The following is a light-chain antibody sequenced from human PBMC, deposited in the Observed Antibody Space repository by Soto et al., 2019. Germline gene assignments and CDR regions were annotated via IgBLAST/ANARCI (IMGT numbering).Light chain of an antibody. CDR3: SSWTSSSTLL. CDR1: SSDVGGAYNY. CDR2: EVI. Sequence: QSVLTQPASASGSPGQSITISCTGTSSDVGGAYNYVSWYQQHPGKAPKLMIYEVIHRPSGVSNRFSGSKSGNTASLNISGLQAEDEADYYCSSWTSSSTLLFGGGTKLTVL. J-gene: IGLJ2*01. V-gene: IGLV2-14*01.